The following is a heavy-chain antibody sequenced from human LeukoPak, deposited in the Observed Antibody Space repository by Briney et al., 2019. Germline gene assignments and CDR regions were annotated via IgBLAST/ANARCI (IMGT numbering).Heavy chain of an antibody. D-gene: IGHD6-19*01. CDR1: GGSISSSSYY. CDR2: IYYSGST. CDR3: ARGRLEVAGLIDY. J-gene: IGHJ4*02. V-gene: IGHV4-39*07. Sequence: SETLSLTCTVSGGSISSSSYYWGWIRQPPGTGLEWIGSIYYSGSTYYNPSLKSRVTISVDTSKNQFSLKLSSVTAADTAVYYCARGRLEVAGLIDYWGQGTLVTVSS.